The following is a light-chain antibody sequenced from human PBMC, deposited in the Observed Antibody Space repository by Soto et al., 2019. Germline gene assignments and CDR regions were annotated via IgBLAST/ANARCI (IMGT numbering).Light chain of an antibody. CDR2: DAS. Sequence: DIQMTQSPLTVSASVGDRVTLTCRASQRIRSWVAWYQQKPGKAPKLLVHDASILEGGVPSRFSGTGSGSEFTLTISSLQPDDSATYYCQHYDSYLWTFGQGTKVDIK. CDR3: QHYDSYLWT. J-gene: IGKJ1*01. CDR1: QRIRSW. V-gene: IGKV1-5*01.